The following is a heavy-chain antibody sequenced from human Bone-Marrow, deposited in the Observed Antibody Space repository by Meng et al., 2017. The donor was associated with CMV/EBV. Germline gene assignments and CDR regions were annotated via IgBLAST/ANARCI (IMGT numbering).Heavy chain of an antibody. J-gene: IGHJ4*01. CDR2: IYSGGNT. Sequence: SETLSLTCTVSGGSISSYYWSWIRQPPGKGLEWIGSIYSGGNTYYNPSLMTRVTISVDTSKNQFSLKLSSVTAADTAVYYCRGYCDSRGYYPSVDFWGQGTLVTVSS. V-gene: IGHV4-59*05. CDR3: RGYCDSRGYYPSVDF. CDR1: GGSISSYY. D-gene: IGHD3-22*01.